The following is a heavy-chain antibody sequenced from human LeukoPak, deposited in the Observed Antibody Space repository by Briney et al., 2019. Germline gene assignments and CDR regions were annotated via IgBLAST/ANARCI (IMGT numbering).Heavy chain of an antibody. V-gene: IGHV3-21*01. J-gene: IGHJ4*02. CDR1: GFTLSSYS. CDR3: ARDKGYGSGSFWSVDY. D-gene: IGHD3-10*01. Sequence: GGSLRLSCAASGFTLSSYSMNWVRQAPGKGLEWVSSISSSSSYIYYADSVKGRFTISRDNAKNSLYLQMNSLRAEDTAVYYCARDKGYGSGSFWSVDYWGQGTLVTVSS. CDR2: ISSSSSYI.